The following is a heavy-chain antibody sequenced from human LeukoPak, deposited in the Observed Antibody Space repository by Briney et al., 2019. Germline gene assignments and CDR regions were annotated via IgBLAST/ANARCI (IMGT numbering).Heavy chain of an antibody. J-gene: IGHJ6*02. CDR1: GFTFSNYA. V-gene: IGHV3-64*01. CDR3: AKGCGGDCYSPVKGFYYGMDV. Sequence: GGSLRLSCAASGFTFSNYAMHWVRQAPGKGLEYVSGISRNGGSTYYAISVKGRFTISRDNSKNTLYLQVGSLRAEDMAVYYCAKGCGGDCYSPVKGFYYGMDVWGQGTTVTVSS. CDR2: ISRNGGST. D-gene: IGHD2-21*02.